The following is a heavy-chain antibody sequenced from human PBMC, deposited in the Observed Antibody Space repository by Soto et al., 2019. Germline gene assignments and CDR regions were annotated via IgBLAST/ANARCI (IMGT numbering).Heavy chain of an antibody. Sequence: PSETLSLTCAVSGGSISSDNWWTWVRQPPGEGLEWIGEIHPNGRTNYKPSLKSRITISVDKSENQFSLWLTSVTAADTALYYCATRYCIHATCYVYWGQGTLVTV. CDR1: GGSISSDNW. V-gene: IGHV4-4*02. CDR3: ATRYCIHATCYVY. D-gene: IGHD2-15*01. CDR2: IHPNGRT. J-gene: IGHJ4*02.